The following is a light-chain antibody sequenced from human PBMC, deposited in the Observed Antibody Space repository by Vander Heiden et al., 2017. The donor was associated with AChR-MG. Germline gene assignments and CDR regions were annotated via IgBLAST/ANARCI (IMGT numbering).Light chain of an antibody. V-gene: IGKV1-5*03. Sequence: DIQMTQSPSTLSASVGHRVTITCRASQSISSWLAWYQQKPGKAPKLLIYKASSLESGVPSRFSGSGSGTEFTLTISSLQPDDFATYYCQQDNSYPYTFGQGTKLEIK. CDR1: QSISSW. CDR2: KAS. CDR3: QQDNSYPYT. J-gene: IGKJ2*01.